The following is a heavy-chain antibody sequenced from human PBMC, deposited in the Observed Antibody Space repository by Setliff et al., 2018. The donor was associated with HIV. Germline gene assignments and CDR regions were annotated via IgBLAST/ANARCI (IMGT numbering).Heavy chain of an antibody. D-gene: IGHD4-17*01. CDR3: ARGADYRDV. J-gene: IGHJ4*02. CDR1: GYTFTSYW. Sequence: GESLKISCKVSGYTFTSYWIAWVRQMPGKGLEWMGIIYPGDSDTRYSPSFQGQVTISADKSSTTAYLQWSSLGASDTAFYFCARGADYRDVWGQGTLVTVSS. CDR2: IYPGDSDT. V-gene: IGHV5-51*01.